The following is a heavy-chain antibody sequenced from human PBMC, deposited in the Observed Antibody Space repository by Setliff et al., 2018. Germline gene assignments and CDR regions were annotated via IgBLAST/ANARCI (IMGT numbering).Heavy chain of an antibody. Sequence: ASVKVSCKASGYTFTGYYMHWVRQAPGQGLEWMGRINPNSGGTNYAQKFQDRVTMTTDTSTATVYMELQSLRSDDTAVYYCVRSSAPQVVLAADFDFWGQGTPVTVSS. CDR3: VRSSAPQVVLAADFDF. CDR1: GYTFTGYY. V-gene: IGHV1-2*06. CDR2: INPNSGGT. J-gene: IGHJ4*02. D-gene: IGHD6-19*01.